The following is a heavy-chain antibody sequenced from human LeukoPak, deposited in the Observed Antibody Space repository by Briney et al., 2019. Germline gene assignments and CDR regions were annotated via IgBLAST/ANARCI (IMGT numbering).Heavy chain of an antibody. Sequence: GGSLRLSCAASGFTSSGFAMRWVRQAPGKGLEWVSAISGSGGSTYYADSVKGRFTISRDNSKNTLYLQMNSLRAEDTAVYYCAEDSNYYDSSGLTYYFDYWGQGTLVTVSS. D-gene: IGHD3-22*01. CDR3: AEDSNYYDSSGLTYYFDY. J-gene: IGHJ4*02. CDR2: ISGSGGST. CDR1: GFTSSGFA. V-gene: IGHV3-23*01.